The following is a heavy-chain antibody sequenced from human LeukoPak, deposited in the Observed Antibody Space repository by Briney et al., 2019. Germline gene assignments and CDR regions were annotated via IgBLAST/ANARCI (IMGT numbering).Heavy chain of an antibody. V-gene: IGHV4-61*02. D-gene: IGHD3-22*01. Sequence: PSQTLSLTCAASGGSISSGSYYWSWIRQPAGKGLEWIGRIYTSGNTNYTPSLKSRVTISVDTSKNQLSLKLSSLTAADTAVYYCASHDYCDSSGYWHPWGQGTLVTVSS. CDR3: ASHDYCDSSGYWHP. CDR2: IYTSGNT. J-gene: IGHJ1*01. CDR1: GGSISSGSYY.